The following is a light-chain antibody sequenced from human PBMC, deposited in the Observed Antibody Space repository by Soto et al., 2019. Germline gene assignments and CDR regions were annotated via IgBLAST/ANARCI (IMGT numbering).Light chain of an antibody. J-gene: IGKJ1*01. CDR3: QQYNNCPGT. CDR1: QSVSSN. V-gene: IGKV3-15*01. Sequence: EIVMTQSPATLSVSPGERDTLSCRASQSVSSNLAWYQQKPGQAPRLLIYGASTRATGIPARFSGSGSGTEFPRTISSLQSEDFAVYYCQQYNNCPGTFGQGTKVEIK. CDR2: GAS.